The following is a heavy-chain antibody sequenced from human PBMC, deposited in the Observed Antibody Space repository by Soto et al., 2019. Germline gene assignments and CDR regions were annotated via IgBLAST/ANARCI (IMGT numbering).Heavy chain of an antibody. D-gene: IGHD6-13*01. J-gene: IGHJ6*02. CDR1: GFTFSSYA. CDR2: ISYDGSNT. V-gene: IGHV3-30-3*01. Sequence: QVQLVESGGGVVQPGRSLRLSCAASGFTFSSYAMHWVRQAPGKGLEWVAVISYDGSNTYYADSVKGRFTISRDNSKNTLYLQMNSLRAEDTAVYYCARDLGAYSISGRYYYGMDVWGQGTTVTVSS. CDR3: ARDLGAYSISGRYYYGMDV.